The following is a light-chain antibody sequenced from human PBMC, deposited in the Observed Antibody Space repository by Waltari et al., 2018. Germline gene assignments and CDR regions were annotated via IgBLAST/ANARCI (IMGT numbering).Light chain of an antibody. CDR2: GNT. V-gene: IGLV1-40*01. J-gene: IGLJ1*01. Sequence: QSVLTQPPSVSGAPGQRITIPCAGRSSNIGAGSDVHWYQQLPGTAPKLLIYGNTNRPSGVPDRISGSKSGTSASLAITGLQADDEADYYCQSYDSSLRGFVFGTGTEVTIL. CDR3: QSYDSSLRGFV. CDR1: SSNIGAGSD.